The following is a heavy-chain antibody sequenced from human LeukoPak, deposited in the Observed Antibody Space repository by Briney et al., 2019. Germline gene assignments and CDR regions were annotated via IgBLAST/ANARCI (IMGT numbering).Heavy chain of an antibody. CDR3: ARLPSGYTSSLGVFDY. CDR2: IYYNGNT. Sequence: PSETLPLTCTVSGGSISSSSYYWGWIRQPPGKGLEWIGTIYYNGNTYYNPSLKSRVTISEDTSRNQFSLKLSSVTAADTAIYYCARLPSGYTSSLGVFDYWGQGTLVTASS. V-gene: IGHV4-39*01. CDR1: GGSISSSSYY. J-gene: IGHJ4*02. D-gene: IGHD6-13*01.